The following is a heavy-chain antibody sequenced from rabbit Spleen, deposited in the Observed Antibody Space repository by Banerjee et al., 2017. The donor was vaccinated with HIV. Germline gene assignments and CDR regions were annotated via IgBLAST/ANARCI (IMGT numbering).Heavy chain of an antibody. CDR2: IYAGSSGST. CDR3: VRSSGWGVNYFNL. CDR1: GFSFSSRYY. D-gene: IGHD4-1*01. V-gene: IGHV1S40*01. Sequence: QSLEESGGDLVKPGASLTLTCTASGFSFSSRYYMCWVRQAPGKGLEWIACIYAGSSGSTYYASWAKGRFTISSHNAQNTLYLQLNSLTAADTATYFCVRSSGWGVNYFNLWGPGTLVTVS. J-gene: IGHJ4*01.